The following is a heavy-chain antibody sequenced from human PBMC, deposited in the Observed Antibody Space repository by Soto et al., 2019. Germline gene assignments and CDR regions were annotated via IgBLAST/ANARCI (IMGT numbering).Heavy chain of an antibody. CDR1: GYTFTRNG. CDR3: ARDKDYMLDY. Sequence: QVQLVQSGDEVKEPGASVKVSCKPSGYTFTRNGISWVRQAPGQGLEWVGWISTNSGNTDYAQKLQGRVTLTTDTSTNTAYLELRSLRSDDTAVYYCARDKDYMLDYWGQGTLVTVSS. V-gene: IGHV1-18*01. D-gene: IGHD4-4*01. J-gene: IGHJ4*02. CDR2: ISTNSGNT.